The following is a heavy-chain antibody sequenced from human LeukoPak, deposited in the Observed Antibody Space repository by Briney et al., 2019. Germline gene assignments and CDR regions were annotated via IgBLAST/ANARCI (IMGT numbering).Heavy chain of an antibody. CDR1: GLTLSSNY. J-gene: IGHJ4*02. CDR3: ATYMVRTDAYYD. V-gene: IGHV3-53*01. Sequence: PGGSLRLSCAASGLTLSSNYMSWVRQAPGKGLEWVSVIYSGGSTYYADSVKGRFTISRDNSKNTLYLQMNSLRAEDTAVYYCATYMVRTDAYYDWGQGTLVTVSS. CDR2: IYSGGST. D-gene: IGHD3-10*01.